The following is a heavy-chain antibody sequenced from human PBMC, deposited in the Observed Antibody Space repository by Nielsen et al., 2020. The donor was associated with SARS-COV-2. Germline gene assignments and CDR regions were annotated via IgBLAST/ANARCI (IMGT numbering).Heavy chain of an antibody. Sequence: GESLKISCAASGFTFSSYAMSWVRQAPGKGLEWVSAISGSGGSTYYADSVKGRFTISRDNSKNTLYLQMNSLRAEDTAVYYCARGADFWSGYDFDYWGQGTLVTVSS. CDR1: GFTFSSYA. V-gene: IGHV3-23*01. CDR3: ARGADFWSGYDFDY. D-gene: IGHD3-3*01. CDR2: ISGSGGST. J-gene: IGHJ4*02.